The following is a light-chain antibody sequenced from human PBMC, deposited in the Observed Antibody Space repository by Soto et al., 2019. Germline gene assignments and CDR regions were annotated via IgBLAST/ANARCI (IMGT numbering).Light chain of an antibody. CDR3: HQYGSSVRA. V-gene: IGKV3-20*01. Sequence: EIVLTQSPGTLSLSPGERATLSCRASQSVSSSYLAWYQQKPGQAPRLLIYGASSRATGIPDRFSGSGSGTDFTLTISRLEPEDFAVYHCHQYGSSVRAFGQGTKLEIK. CDR1: QSVSSSY. J-gene: IGKJ1*01. CDR2: GAS.